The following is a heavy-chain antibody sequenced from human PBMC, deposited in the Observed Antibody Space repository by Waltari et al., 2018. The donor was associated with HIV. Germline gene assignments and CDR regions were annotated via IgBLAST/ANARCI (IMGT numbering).Heavy chain of an antibody. V-gene: IGHV4-61*02. CDR3: AREGGSYLGIGY. D-gene: IGHD1-26*01. Sequence: QVQLQASGPGLVKPSQTLSLTCTVSGGSIRSGSYYWRWIRQPAGKGLEWIGRIYTSGSTNYNPSLKSRVTISVDTSKNQFSLKLSSVTAADTAVYYCAREGGSYLGIGYWGQGTLVTVSS. CDR1: GGSIRSGSYY. CDR2: IYTSGST. J-gene: IGHJ4*02.